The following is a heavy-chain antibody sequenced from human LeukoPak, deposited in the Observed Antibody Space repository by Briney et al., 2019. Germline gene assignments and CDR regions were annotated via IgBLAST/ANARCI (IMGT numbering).Heavy chain of an antibody. D-gene: IGHD2-21*02. CDR1: GYTFINYA. CDR2: INAYNGDT. V-gene: IGHV1-3*01. CDR3: ARGSTSDWPLEY. J-gene: IGHJ4*02. Sequence: ASVKVSCKASGYTFINYAIHWVRQAPGQRLERMGWINAYNGDTDYSQKFQGRVTITRDTFASIVYMEVSTLRSEDTAVYYCARGSTSDWPLEYWGRGILVSVSS.